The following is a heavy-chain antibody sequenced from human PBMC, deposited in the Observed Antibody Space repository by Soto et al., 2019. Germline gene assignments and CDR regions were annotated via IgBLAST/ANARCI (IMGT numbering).Heavy chain of an antibody. CDR2: FYYSGRT. CDR1: GGSISDYL. CDR3: SRMRDLGEISPYFDY. V-gene: IGHV4-59*01. Sequence: QVHLQESGPGLVKLSETLSLTCSVSGGSISDYLLNWIRQPPGKGLEWLGYFYYSGRTNYNHSLKSRVTISLDNSTTQFSLRLRSVTAADTAVYYSSRMRDLGEISPYFDYWGQGTLVTVSS. J-gene: IGHJ4*02. D-gene: IGHD3-16*02.